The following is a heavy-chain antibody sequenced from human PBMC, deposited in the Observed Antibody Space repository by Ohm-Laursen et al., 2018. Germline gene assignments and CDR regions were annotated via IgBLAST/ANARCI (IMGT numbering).Heavy chain of an antibody. J-gene: IGHJ3*02. Sequence: SLRLSCAASGFTFSDYYMSWVRQAPGKGLEWVSAISGNGETTYSADSVKGRFTISRDNSKSTLSLQMNSLRAEDTAVYYCAKRGYCRGGGCYRAFDIWGQGTMVTVSS. CDR2: ISGNGETT. D-gene: IGHD2-15*01. CDR3: AKRGYCRGGGCYRAFDI. CDR1: GFTFSDYY. V-gene: IGHV3-23*01.